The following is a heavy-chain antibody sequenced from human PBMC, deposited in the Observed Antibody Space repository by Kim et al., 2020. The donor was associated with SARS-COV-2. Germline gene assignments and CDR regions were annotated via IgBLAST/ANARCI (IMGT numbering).Heavy chain of an antibody. Sequence: ASVKVSCKASGYTFTSYAMNWVRQAPGQGLEWMGWINTNTGNPTYAQGFTGRFVFSLDTSVSTTYLQISSLKAEDTAVYYCARENITMVRGVIILPGYYYYYGMDVWGQGTTVTVSS. CDR3: ARENITMVRGVIILPGYYYYYGMDV. J-gene: IGHJ6*02. D-gene: IGHD3-10*01. V-gene: IGHV7-4-1*02. CDR2: INTNTGNP. CDR1: GYTFTSYA.